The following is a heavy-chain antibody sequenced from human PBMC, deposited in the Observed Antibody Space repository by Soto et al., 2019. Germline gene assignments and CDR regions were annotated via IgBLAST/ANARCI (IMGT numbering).Heavy chain of an antibody. J-gene: IGHJ6*02. V-gene: IGHV3-13*05. Sequence: EVQLVESGGGLVQPGGSLRLSCEASGFTFRNYDMHWVRQGPGKGLEWVSGISAAGDPDYADSVEGRFNISRENAQNSFFLQMNSLRVGDTAVYYCARTDRDFYGLDVWGQGTTVIVSS. CDR1: GFTFRNYD. CDR2: ISAAGDP. CDR3: ARTDRDFYGLDV.